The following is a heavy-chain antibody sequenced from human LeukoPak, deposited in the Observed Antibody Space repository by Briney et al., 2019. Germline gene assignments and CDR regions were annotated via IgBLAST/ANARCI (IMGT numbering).Heavy chain of an antibody. V-gene: IGHV4-39*01. Sequence: SETLSLTCTVSGGSISSSSYYWGWIRQPPGKGLEWIGSIYYSGSTYYNPSLKSRVTISVDTSKNQFSLKLSSVTAADTAVYYCARLQAAGSDYWGQGTLVTVSS. CDR1: GGSISSSSYY. D-gene: IGHD6-13*01. CDR2: IYYSGST. J-gene: IGHJ4*02. CDR3: ARLQAAGSDY.